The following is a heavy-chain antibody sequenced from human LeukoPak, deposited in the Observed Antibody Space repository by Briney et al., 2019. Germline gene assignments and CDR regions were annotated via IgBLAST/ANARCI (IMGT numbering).Heavy chain of an antibody. CDR1: GGSISSHY. J-gene: IGHJ3*02. Sequence: SETLSLTCTVSGGSISSHYWSWIRQPPGKGLEWIGYIYYSGSTNYNPSLKSRVTISVDTSKNQFSLKLSSVTAADTAVYYCARLGQWLVSAYAFDIWGQGTMVTVSS. CDR2: IYYSGST. V-gene: IGHV4-59*08. D-gene: IGHD6-19*01. CDR3: ARLGQWLVSAYAFDI.